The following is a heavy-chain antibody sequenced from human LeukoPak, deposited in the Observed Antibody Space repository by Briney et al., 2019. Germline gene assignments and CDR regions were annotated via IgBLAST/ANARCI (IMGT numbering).Heavy chain of an antibody. D-gene: IGHD3-3*01. V-gene: IGHV4-61*01. CDR3: ARSYYDFWSGYYSEYYYGMDV. Sequence: SETLSLTCTVSGGSVSSGSYYWSWIRQPPGKGLEWIGYIYYSGSTNYNPSLKSRVTISVDTSKNQFSLKLSSVTAADTAVYYCARSYYDFWSGYYSEYYYGMDVWGQGTTVTVSS. CDR2: IYYSGST. CDR1: GGSVSSGSYY. J-gene: IGHJ6*02.